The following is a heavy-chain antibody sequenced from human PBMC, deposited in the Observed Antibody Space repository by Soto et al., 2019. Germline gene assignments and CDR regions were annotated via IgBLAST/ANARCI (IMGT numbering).Heavy chain of an antibody. CDR1: GYTFTSYA. J-gene: IGHJ4*02. CDR2: INAGNGNT. Sequence: ASVKVSCKASGYTFTSYAMHWVRQAPGQRLEWMGWINAGNGNTKYSQKFQGRVNITRDTSASTAYMEMSSLRSEDTALYYCAREMIYCSGGSCYSHFDYWGQGTLVTVSS. D-gene: IGHD2-15*01. V-gene: IGHV1-3*01. CDR3: AREMIYCSGGSCYSHFDY.